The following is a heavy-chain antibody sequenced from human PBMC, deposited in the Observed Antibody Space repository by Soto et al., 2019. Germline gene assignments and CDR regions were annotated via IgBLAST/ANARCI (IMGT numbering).Heavy chain of an antibody. V-gene: IGHV4-59*08. CDR2: IYDSGST. D-gene: IGHD3-10*01. CDR3: ARHHSDIVRGGLGY. J-gene: IGHJ4*02. Sequence: QVQLQESGPGLVKPSETLSLTCTVSGGSISSYYWSWIRQPPGKGLEWIGYIYDSGSTNYNPSLKSRVTISVDTSKNQFSLKLSSVTAADTAVYYCARHHSDIVRGGLGYWGQGTLVTVSS. CDR1: GGSISSYY.